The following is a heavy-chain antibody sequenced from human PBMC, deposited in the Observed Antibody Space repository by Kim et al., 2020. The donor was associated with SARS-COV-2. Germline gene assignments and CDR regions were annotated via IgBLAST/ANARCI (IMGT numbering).Heavy chain of an antibody. CDR2: ISYDGSNK. D-gene: IGHD4-17*01. Sequence: GGSLRLSCAASGFTFSSYAMHWVRQAPGKGLEWVAVISYDGSNKYYADSVKGRFTISRDNSKNTLYLQMNSLRAEDTAVYYCASFPPPTQWGQGTLVTVSS. V-gene: IGHV3-30-3*01. CDR3: ASFPPPTQ. J-gene: IGHJ4*02. CDR1: GFTFSSYA.